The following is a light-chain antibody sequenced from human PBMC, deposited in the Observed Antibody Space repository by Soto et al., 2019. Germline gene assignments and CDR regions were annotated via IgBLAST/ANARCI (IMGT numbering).Light chain of an antibody. V-gene: IGLV1-40*01. CDR3: QSYDSSLSVYV. CDR2: GNS. J-gene: IGLJ1*01. Sequence: QSVLTPLPSVSAAPGQKVTLSCSGSSSNIGAGYDVHWYQQLPGTAPKLLIYGNSNRPSGVPDRFSGSKSGTSASLAITGLQAEDEADYYCQSYDSSLSVYVVGTGTKVTDL. CDR1: SSNIGAGYD.